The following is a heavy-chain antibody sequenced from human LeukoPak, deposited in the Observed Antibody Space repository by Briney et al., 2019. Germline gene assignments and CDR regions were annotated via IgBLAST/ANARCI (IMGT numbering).Heavy chain of an antibody. D-gene: IGHD1-26*01. V-gene: IGHV4-59*12. J-gene: IGHJ3*02. CDR1: GGSISNYY. Sequence: PSETLSLTCTVSGGSISNYYWSWLRQPPGKGLEWIGYIYYSGSTNYNPSLKSRVTISVDTSKSQFSLRLSSVTAADTAVYYCARDPPIRVGARGWDAFDIWGQGTMVTVSS. CDR3: ARDPPIRVGARGWDAFDI. CDR2: IYYSGST.